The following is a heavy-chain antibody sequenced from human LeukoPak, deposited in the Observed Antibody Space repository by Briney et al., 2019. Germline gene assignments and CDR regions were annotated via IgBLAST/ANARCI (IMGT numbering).Heavy chain of an antibody. CDR2: IYTSGST. V-gene: IGHV4-4*07. CDR3: ARDKNDCSSTSCYAEYYFDY. J-gene: IGHJ4*02. Sequence: SETLSLTCTVSGGSISSYYWSWIRQPAGKGLEWIGRIYTSGSTNYNPSLKSRVTMSVDTSKNQFSLKLSSVTAADTAVYYCARDKNDCSSTSCYAEYYFDYWGQGTLVTASS. CDR1: GGSISSYY. D-gene: IGHD2-2*01.